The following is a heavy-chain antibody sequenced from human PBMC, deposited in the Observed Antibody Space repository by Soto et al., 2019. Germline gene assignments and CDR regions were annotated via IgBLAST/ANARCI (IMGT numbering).Heavy chain of an antibody. J-gene: IGHJ4*02. CDR2: IYPSGNT. Sequence: QVQLQESDPGLVKPSGTLSLTCAVSSGSISSDNWWSWVRQPPGKGLEWIGEIYPSGNTNYNPSLRSRVTISVDRSKNQFSLKLSSVTAADTAVYYCARTYCSGGSCYSAFDYWGQGTLVTVSS. D-gene: IGHD2-15*01. V-gene: IGHV4-4*02. CDR1: SGSISSDNW. CDR3: ARTYCSGGSCYSAFDY.